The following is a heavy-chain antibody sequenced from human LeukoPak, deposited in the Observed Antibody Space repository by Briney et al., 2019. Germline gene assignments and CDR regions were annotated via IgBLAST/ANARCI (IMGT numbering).Heavy chain of an antibody. J-gene: IGHJ4*02. CDR3: ARDFDSSGWYQAY. Sequence: GGSLRLSCAASGFTFSSYSMNWVRQAPGKGLEWVSSISSSSSYIYYADSVKGRFTISRDNSKNTLYLQMNSLRAEDTAVYYCARDFDSSGWYQAYWGQGTLVTVSS. V-gene: IGHV3-21*01. D-gene: IGHD6-19*01. CDR1: GFTFSSYS. CDR2: ISSSSSYI.